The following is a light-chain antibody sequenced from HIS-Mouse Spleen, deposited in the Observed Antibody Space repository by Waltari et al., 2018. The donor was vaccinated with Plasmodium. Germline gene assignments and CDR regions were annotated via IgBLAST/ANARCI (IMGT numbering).Light chain of an antibody. CDR2: GAS. CDR3: QQYNNWPPYT. CDR1: QSVSSN. Sequence: IVMTQPPATLSVSPGERATLSCRASQSVSSNLAWYQQKPGQAPRHLIYGASTRATGIPARFSGSGSGTEFTLTISSMQSEDFAVYYCQQYNNWPPYTFGQGTKLEIK. J-gene: IGKJ2*01. V-gene: IGKV3-15*01.